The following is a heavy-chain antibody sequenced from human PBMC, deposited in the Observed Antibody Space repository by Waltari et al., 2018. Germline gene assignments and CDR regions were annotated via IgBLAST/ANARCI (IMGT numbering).Heavy chain of an antibody. CDR3: ARGASLAAAGDY. Sequence: QLQMQESRPGLVKPSETLSPTCTVSGGSITSSSNYWGWIRQPPGKGLEWIGSIYYSGSTYYNPSLKSRVTISVDTSKNQFSLKLSSVTAADSAVYYCARGASLAAAGDYWGQGTLVTVSS. V-gene: IGHV4-39*07. D-gene: IGHD6-13*01. CDR1: GGSITSSSNY. CDR2: IYYSGST. J-gene: IGHJ4*02.